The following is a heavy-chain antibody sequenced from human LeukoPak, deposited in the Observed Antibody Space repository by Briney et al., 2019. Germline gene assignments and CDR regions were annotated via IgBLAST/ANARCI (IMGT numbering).Heavy chain of an antibody. Sequence: SDTLSLTCTVSGASVSSASDWTWIRQPPGKGVEWIAHIYNGVNTNYDPSLKSRVTISVDTSKNQFSLRLNSVTAADTAVYYCARSRAFNSGAFDPWGQGSLVTVSS. J-gene: IGHJ5*02. CDR2: IYNGVNT. CDR1: GASVSSASD. V-gene: IGHV4-61*01. D-gene: IGHD1-26*01. CDR3: ARSRAFNSGAFDP.